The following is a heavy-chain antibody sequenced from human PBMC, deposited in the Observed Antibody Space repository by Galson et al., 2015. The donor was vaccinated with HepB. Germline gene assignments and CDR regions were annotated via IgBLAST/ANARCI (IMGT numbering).Heavy chain of an antibody. CDR1: GFTFSSYW. Sequence: SLRLSCAASGFTFSSYWMSWVRQAPGKGLEWVANIKQDGSEKYYVDSVKGRFTISRDNAKNSLYLQMNSLRAEDTAVYYCARVHMYSGSYPNWFDPWGQGTLVTVSS. J-gene: IGHJ5*02. CDR3: ARVHMYSGSYPNWFDP. D-gene: IGHD1-26*01. CDR2: IKQDGSEK. V-gene: IGHV3-7*03.